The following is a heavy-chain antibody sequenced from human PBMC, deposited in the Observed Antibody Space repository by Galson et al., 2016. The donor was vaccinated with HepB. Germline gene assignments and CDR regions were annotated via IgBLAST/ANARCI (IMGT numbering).Heavy chain of an antibody. V-gene: IGHV3-53*01. CDR1: GFTVSNNY. CDR3: ARDPLFCSGGTCYRDAYHCPDY. Sequence: SLRLSCAVSGFTVSNNYMSWVRQAPGKGLEWVSVMYSGGGTYYADSVRGRFTISRDNSKNTVYLQMNSLRAEDTAVYYCARDPLFCSGGTCYRDAYHCPDYWGQGTLVTVSS. J-gene: IGHJ4*02. CDR2: MYSGGGT. D-gene: IGHD2-15*01.